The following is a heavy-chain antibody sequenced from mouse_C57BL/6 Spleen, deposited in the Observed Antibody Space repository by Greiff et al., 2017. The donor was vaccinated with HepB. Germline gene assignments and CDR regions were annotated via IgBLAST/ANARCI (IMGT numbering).Heavy chain of an antibody. CDR2: IDPANGNT. V-gene: IGHV14-3*01. CDR3: ARKDYSNFYYFDY. Sequence: EVQLQQSVAELVRPGASVKLSCTASGFNIKNTYMHWVKQRPEQGLEWIGRIDPANGNTKYAPKFQGKATLTADKSSSTAYMQLSSLTSEDSAVYFCARKDYSNFYYFDYWGQGTTLTVSS. CDR1: GFNIKNTY. D-gene: IGHD2-5*01. J-gene: IGHJ2*01.